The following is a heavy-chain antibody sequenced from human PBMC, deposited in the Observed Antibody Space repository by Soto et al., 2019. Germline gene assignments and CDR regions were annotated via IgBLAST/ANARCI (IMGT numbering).Heavy chain of an antibody. Sequence: QVQLQESGPGLVKPSGTLSLTCSVSGGSISSESFYWSWVRQHPGKGLEWIGEISHGGNTNYNPSLKSRATISLDKSNHPFSLSLSFVTAADTALYYCAPKTVAVAGLDWGHGTPVTVSS. V-gene: IGHV4-4*02. CDR2: ISHGGNT. CDR3: APKTVAVAGLD. J-gene: IGHJ4*01. D-gene: IGHD6-13*01. CDR1: GGSISSESFY.